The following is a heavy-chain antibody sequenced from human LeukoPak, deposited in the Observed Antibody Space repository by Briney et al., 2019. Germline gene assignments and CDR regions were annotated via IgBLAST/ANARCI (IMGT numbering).Heavy chain of an antibody. Sequence: GGSLRLSCAASGFTFSSYAMSWVRQAPGKGLEWVSTISNSGGTTYYADSVKGRFTISRDDSKNTLYLQMNSLRAEDTAVYYCAKTRGLAAAGSYFDYWGQGTLVTVSS. CDR3: AKTRGLAAAGSYFDY. CDR2: ISNSGGTT. CDR1: GFTFSSYA. D-gene: IGHD6-13*01. V-gene: IGHV3-23*01. J-gene: IGHJ4*02.